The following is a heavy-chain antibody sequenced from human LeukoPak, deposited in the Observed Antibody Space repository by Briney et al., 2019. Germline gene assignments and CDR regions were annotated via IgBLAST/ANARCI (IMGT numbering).Heavy chain of an antibody. CDR2: IYYSGNT. J-gene: IGHJ5*02. D-gene: IGHD2-15*01. Sequence: PSETLSLTCTVSGGSISSHYWSWIRQPPGKGLEWIGYIYYSGNTNYNPSLKSRVTISVDTSKNQFSLKLSSVTAADTAVYYCARDLGRDVIGGFDPWGQGTLVTVSS. CDR3: ARDLGRDVIGGFDP. CDR1: GGSISSHY. V-gene: IGHV4-59*11.